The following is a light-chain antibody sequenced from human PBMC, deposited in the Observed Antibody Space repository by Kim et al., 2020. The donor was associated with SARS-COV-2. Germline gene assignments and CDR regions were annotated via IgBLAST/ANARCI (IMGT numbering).Light chain of an antibody. J-gene: IGKJ2*01. CDR3: LQYNGNSYT. CDR1: QSISMW. Sequence: DIQMTQSPSALSASVGDRVTITCRASQSISMWLAWYQQKAGKAPKLVVYDASSLESGVPSRFRGSGSGTEFTLTISSLQPDDFATYYCLQYNGNSYTFGQGTKLEI. CDR2: DAS. V-gene: IGKV1-5*01.